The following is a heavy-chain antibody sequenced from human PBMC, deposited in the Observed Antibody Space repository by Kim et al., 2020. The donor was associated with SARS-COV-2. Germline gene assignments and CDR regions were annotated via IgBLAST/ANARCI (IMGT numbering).Heavy chain of an antibody. D-gene: IGHD3-10*01. CDR2: ST. V-gene: IGHV4-39*07. CDR3: ARAYYGYMDV. Sequence: STYYNPSLKSRVPISVDTSKNQFSLKLSSVTAADTAVYYCARAYYGYMDVWGQGTTVTVSS. J-gene: IGHJ6*02.